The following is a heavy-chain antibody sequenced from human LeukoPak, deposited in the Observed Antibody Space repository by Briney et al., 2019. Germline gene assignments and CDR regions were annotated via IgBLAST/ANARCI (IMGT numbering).Heavy chain of an antibody. CDR3: AILNHPDGRVY. Sequence: GESLKISCQGFGYTFTTSWIGWVRQLPGKGLEWMAIIYAGNSDNKYSPSFQGQVSISTDRSLSTAYVQWSSVQASDTAIYFCAILNHPDGRVYWGQGTLVTVSS. D-gene: IGHD5-24*01. J-gene: IGHJ4*02. V-gene: IGHV5-51*01. CDR1: GYTFTTSW. CDR2: IYAGNSDN.